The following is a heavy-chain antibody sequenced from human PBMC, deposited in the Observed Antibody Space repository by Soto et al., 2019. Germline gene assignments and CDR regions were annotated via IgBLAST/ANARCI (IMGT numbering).Heavy chain of an antibody. CDR1: GGTFSSYA. CDR3: ARGRLVGATTADYYYYGMDV. CDR2: IIPIFGTA. Sequence: QVQLVQSGAEVKKPGSSVKVSCKASGGTFSSYAISWVRQAPGQGLEWMGGIIPIFGTANYAQKFQGRVTITADKSTSTAYMELSSLRSEDTAVYYCARGRLVGATTADYYYYGMDVWGQGTTVTVSS. D-gene: IGHD1-26*01. J-gene: IGHJ6*02. V-gene: IGHV1-69*06.